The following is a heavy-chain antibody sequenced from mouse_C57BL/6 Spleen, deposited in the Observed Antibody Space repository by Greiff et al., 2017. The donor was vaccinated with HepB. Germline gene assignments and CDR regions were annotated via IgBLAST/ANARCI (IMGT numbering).Heavy chain of an antibody. Sequence: ESGPGLVKPSQSLSLTCSVTGYSITSGYYWNWIRQFPGNKLEWMGYISYDGSNNYNPSLKNRISITRDTSKNQFFLKLNSVTTEDTATYYCARFLGAMDYWGQGTSVTVSS. D-gene: IGHD3-3*01. J-gene: IGHJ4*01. CDR1: GYSITSGYY. CDR3: ARFLGAMDY. V-gene: IGHV3-6*01. CDR2: ISYDGSN.